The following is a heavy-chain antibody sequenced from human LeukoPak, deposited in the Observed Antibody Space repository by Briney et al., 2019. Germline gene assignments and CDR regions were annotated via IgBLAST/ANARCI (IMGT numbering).Heavy chain of an antibody. CDR3: ARGVVPAAYHGGHLDWFDP. V-gene: IGHV1-2*02. J-gene: IGHJ5*02. D-gene: IGHD2-2*01. Sequence: ASVKVSCKASGYTFTGYYMHWVRQAPGQGLEWMGWINPNSGGTNYAQKFQGRVTMTRDTSISTAYMELSRLRSDDTAVYYCARGVVPAAYHGGHLDWFDPWGQGTLVTVSS. CDR1: GYTFTGYY. CDR2: INPNSGGT.